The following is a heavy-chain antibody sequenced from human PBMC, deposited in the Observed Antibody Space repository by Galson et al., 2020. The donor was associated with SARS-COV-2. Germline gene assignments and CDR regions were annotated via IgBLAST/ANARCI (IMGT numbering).Heavy chain of an antibody. CDR2: IYSEGSST. V-gene: IGHV3-74*01. J-gene: IGHJ4*02. D-gene: IGHD7-27*01. CDR3: ARGDMGNDYFDY. CDR1: GFTFSSYW. Sequence: GGSLSLSCAASGFTFSSYWMHWVRQAPGKGLAWVSRIYSEGSSTSYADSVKGRFTISGDNAKNTLYLQMNSLRAEDTAVYYCARGDMGNDYFDYWGQGTLVTVSS.